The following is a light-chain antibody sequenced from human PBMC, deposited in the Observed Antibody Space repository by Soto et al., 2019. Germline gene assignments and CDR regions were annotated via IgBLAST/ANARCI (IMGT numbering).Light chain of an antibody. CDR2: AAS. CDR1: QRIGTH. V-gene: IGKV1-39*01. CDR3: QQSYSNPWT. J-gene: IGKJ1*01. Sequence: DIQMTQSPSSLSASVGDRVTITCRTSQRIGTHLNWYHEKPGKAPKLLIYAASSLQSGVPSRFSGSGSGTDFTLTISSVQPEDFATYYCQQSYSNPWTFGPGTKVEIK.